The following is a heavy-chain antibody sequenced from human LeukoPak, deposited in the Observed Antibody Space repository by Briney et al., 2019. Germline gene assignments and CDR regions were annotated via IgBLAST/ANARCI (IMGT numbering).Heavy chain of an antibody. D-gene: IGHD3-22*01. J-gene: IGHJ4*02. V-gene: IGHV3-7*01. Sequence: GGSLRLSCAASGFTFSSYWMSWVRQAPGKGLEWVANIKQDGSEKYYVDSVKGRFTISRDNAKNSLYLQMNSLRAEDTAVYYCAGVLTTYYYDSSGYYDYWGQGTLVTVSS. CDR3: AGVLTTYYYDSSGYYDY. CDR1: GFTFSSYW. CDR2: IKQDGSEK.